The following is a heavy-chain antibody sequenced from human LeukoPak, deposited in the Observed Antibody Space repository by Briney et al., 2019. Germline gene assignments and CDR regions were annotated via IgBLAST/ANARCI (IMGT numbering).Heavy chain of an antibody. CDR3: ARGALYSSGWPDY. Sequence: ASVKLSCNVSGYTLTELSMHWLRQAPGKGLEWMGWINPNSSGTNYAQKFQGWVTMTRDTSISTAYMELSRLRSDDTAVYYCARGALYSSGWPDYWGQGTLVTVSS. J-gene: IGHJ4*02. V-gene: IGHV1-2*04. CDR2: INPNSSGT. D-gene: IGHD6-19*01. CDR1: GYTLTELS.